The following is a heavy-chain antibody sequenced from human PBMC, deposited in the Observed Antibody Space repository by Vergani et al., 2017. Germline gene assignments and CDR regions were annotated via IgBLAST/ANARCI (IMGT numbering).Heavy chain of an antibody. CDR3: AKDGRENSDYGYFDY. J-gene: IGHJ4*02. Sequence: QVQLVQSGAEVRKPGASVKVSCKASRYTFTSYGFSWVRQAPGQGLEWMGWISVYNGNTNYAQKLQGRVTMTTDTSTGTAYMELRSLRSDDTAVYYCAKDGRENSDYGYFDYWGQGTLVTVSS. CDR1: RYTFTSYG. CDR2: ISVYNGNT. D-gene: IGHD4-17*01. V-gene: IGHV1-18*01.